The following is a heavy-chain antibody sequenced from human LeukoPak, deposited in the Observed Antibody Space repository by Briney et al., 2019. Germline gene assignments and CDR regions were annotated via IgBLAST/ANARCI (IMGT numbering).Heavy chain of an antibody. CDR1: GGSISSGDYY. V-gene: IGHV4-30-4*01. D-gene: IGHD4-23*01. J-gene: IGHJ4*02. CDR3: ARATVVTLMGSFDY. CDR2: IYYSGST. Sequence: PSETLSLTCTVSGGSISSGDYYWSWIRQPPGKGLEWIGYIYYSGSTYYNPSLKSRVTISVDTSKNQFSLKLSSVTAADTAVYYCARATVVTLMGSFDYWGQGTLVTVSS.